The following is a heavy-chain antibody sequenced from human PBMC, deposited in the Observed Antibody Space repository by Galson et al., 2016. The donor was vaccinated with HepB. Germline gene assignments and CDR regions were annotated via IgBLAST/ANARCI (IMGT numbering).Heavy chain of an antibody. CDR1: GFIFRSYW. Sequence: SLRLSCAASGFIFRSYWLHWVRQRPGRGLEWVARIGRDGTTSLADSVKGRFTISRDNARNSLYLQMSSLRVEYTAVYYCVRESPGFISYGSVDYWGQGTLVTVSS. J-gene: IGHJ4*02. CDR3: VRESPGFISYGSVDY. D-gene: IGHD5-18*01. V-gene: IGHV3-74*01. CDR2: IGRDGTT.